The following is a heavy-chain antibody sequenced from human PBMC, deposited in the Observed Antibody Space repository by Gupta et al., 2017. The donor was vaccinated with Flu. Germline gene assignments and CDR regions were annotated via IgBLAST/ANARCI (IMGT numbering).Heavy chain of an antibody. CDR2: LYHGGST. CDR1: GGSISSSNW. D-gene: IGHD4-17*01. V-gene: IGHV4-4*02. Sequence: QVQLQESGPGLVKPSGTLSLTCDVSGGSISSSNWWSWVRQPPGKGLEWIGELYHGGSTNYSPSLRSRVTISLDKSKNQFSLKLNSVTAADTAVYFCARAPSRTTALDYWGQGALVTISS. J-gene: IGHJ4*02. CDR3: ARAPSRTTALDY.